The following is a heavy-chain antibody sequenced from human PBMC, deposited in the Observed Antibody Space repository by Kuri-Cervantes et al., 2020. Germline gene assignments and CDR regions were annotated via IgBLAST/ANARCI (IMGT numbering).Heavy chain of an antibody. CDR2: FDPEDSET. D-gene: IGHD3-16*01. J-gene: IGHJ4*02. CDR3: ATDWGWSRDY. CDR1: GYTLTELS. V-gene: IGHV1-24*01. Sequence: ASVKVSCKVSGYTLTELSMHWVRQAPGKGLEWMGGFDPEDSETIYAQKFQGRVTMTEDTSTDTAYMELSSLRPEDTAVYYCATDWGWSRDYWGQGTLVTVSS.